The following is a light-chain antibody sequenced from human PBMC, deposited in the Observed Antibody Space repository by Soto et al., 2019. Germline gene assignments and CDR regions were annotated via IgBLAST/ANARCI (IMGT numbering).Light chain of an antibody. J-gene: IGKJ3*01. Sequence: EIVLKQSPGTLSLSPGERATLSCRASQSVSSNTLAWYQQKPRQAPRLLIYGAYRMATGIPDRFSGSGSGTEFTLAIHRLEPEEFAVYSCQQYAASPTSFGPGTKVDI. CDR2: GAY. V-gene: IGKV3-20*01. CDR3: QQYAASPTS. CDR1: QSVSSNT.